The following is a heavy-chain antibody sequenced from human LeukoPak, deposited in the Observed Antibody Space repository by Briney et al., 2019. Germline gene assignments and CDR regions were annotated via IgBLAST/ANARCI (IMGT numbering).Heavy chain of an antibody. J-gene: IGHJ4*02. CDR1: GGSFSGYY. V-gene: IGHV4-34*01. D-gene: IGHD6-13*01. Sequence: PSETLSLTCAVYGGSFSGYYWSWIRQPPGKGLEWIGEINHSGSTNYNPSLKSRVTISVDTSKNQFSLKLGSVTAADTAVYYCARGSRGYSSSWLIDYWGQGTLVTVSS. CDR3: ARGSRGYSSSWLIDY. CDR2: INHSGST.